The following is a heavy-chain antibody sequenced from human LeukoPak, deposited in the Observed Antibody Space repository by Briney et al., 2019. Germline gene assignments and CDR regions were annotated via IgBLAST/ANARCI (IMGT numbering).Heavy chain of an antibody. CDR3: ARDGSSGYDSIYFDY. V-gene: IGHV1-2*04. Sequence: GASVKVSCKASGYTFTGYYMHWVRQAPGQGLEWMGWINPNSGGTNYAQKFQGWVTMTRDTSISTAYMELSRLRSDDTAVYYCARDGSSGYDSIYFDYWGQGTLVTVSS. CDR1: GYTFTGYY. D-gene: IGHD5-12*01. CDR2: INPNSGGT. J-gene: IGHJ4*02.